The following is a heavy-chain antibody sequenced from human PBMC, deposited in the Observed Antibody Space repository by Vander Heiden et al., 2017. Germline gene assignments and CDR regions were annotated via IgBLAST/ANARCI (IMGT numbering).Heavy chain of an antibody. Sequence: EVQLVESGGGLVEPGGSLRLSCAASGFTLSNSWMSWVRQAPGKGLEWVGRIKTKTEAETTDYAAPVKGRFTISRDDSKNTLYLQMNSLKTEDTAVYYCTMGSCTGGSCYSVYNWGQGTLVTVSS. J-gene: IGHJ4*02. CDR1: GFTLSNSW. D-gene: IGHD2-15*01. CDR3: TMGSCTGGSCYSVYN. CDR2: IKTKTEAETT. V-gene: IGHV3-15*01.